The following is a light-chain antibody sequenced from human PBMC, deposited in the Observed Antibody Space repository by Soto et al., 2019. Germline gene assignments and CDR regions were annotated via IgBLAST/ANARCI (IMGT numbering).Light chain of an antibody. Sequence: QSALTQPASESESPGQSITISCTGTSSDVGSYNLVSWYQQHPGKAPKLMIYEGSKRPSGVSNRFSGSKSGNTASLTISGLQAEDEADYYCCSYAGSSTYVFGTGTKLTVL. CDR3: CSYAGSSTYV. V-gene: IGLV2-23*01. J-gene: IGLJ1*01. CDR2: EGS. CDR1: SSDVGSYNL.